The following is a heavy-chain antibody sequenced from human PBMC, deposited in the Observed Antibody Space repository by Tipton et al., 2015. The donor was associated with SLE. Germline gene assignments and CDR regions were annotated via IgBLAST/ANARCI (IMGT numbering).Heavy chain of an antibody. Sequence: GLVKPSETLSLTCAVYGWSFNAYYWSWIRQPPGKGLEWIGEINHSGSTNYNPSLKSRVTISVDTSENQFSLRLTSVTAADTAVYYCARYYYDSTGDCLFDSWGQGTLVTVSS. J-gene: IGHJ4*02. V-gene: IGHV4-34*09. D-gene: IGHD3-22*01. CDR2: INHSGST. CDR1: GWSFNAYY. CDR3: ARYYYDSTGDCLFDS.